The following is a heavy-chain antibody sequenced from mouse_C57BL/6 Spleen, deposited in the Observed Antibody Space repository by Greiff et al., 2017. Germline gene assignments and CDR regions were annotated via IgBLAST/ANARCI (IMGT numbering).Heavy chain of an antibody. CDR1: GFTFSSYA. CDR2: ISSGGDYI. J-gene: IGHJ4*01. D-gene: IGHD1-1*01. V-gene: IGHV5-9-1*02. Sequence: DVMLVESGEGLVKPGGSLKLSCAASGFTFSSYAMSWVRQTPEKRLEWVAYISSGGDYIYYADTVKGRFTISRDNARNTLYLQMNILRSEDTAMYDCTRAWGSVYAMDYWGQGTSVTVSS. CDR3: TRAWGSVYAMDY.